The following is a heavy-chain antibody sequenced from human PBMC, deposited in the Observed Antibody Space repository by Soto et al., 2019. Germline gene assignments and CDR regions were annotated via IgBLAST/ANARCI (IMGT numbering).Heavy chain of an antibody. D-gene: IGHD3-10*01. CDR3: AIKHRNYYGSWSYNGWWFDP. V-gene: IGHV4-59*01. J-gene: IGHJ5*02. CDR2: IYYSGST. Sequence: VQLQESGPGLVKPSETLSLTCTVSGGSISSYYWSWIRQPPGKGLAWIGYIYYSGSTNYSPSLRSRVTISVDTSTNQFSLKMSSVTAADTAVYYCAIKHRNYYGSWSYNGWWFDPWGQGTPVTVSS. CDR1: GGSISSYY.